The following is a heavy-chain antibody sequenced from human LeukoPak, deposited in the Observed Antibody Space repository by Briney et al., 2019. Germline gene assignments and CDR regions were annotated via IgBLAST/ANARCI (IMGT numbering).Heavy chain of an antibody. V-gene: IGHV1-8*02. D-gene: IGHD7-27*01. Sequence: ASVKVSCKASGYTFTSYDINWGRQAPGQGLEWMGWMNPNSGNTGYAQRFQGRLTLTRDTSISTAYMELSGLRSDDTAVYYCARNVPKTGDFFYWGQGTLVTVSS. CDR2: MNPNSGNT. CDR3: ARNVPKTGDFFY. CDR1: GYTFTSYD. J-gene: IGHJ4*02.